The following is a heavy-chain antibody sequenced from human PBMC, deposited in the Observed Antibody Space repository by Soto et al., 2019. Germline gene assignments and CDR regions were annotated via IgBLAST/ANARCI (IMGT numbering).Heavy chain of an antibody. J-gene: IGHJ5*02. D-gene: IGHD6-13*01. V-gene: IGHV2-70*01. CDR1: GFSLSTSGMC. CDR2: IDWDDVK. CDR3: LRCLGAVSSWSPNLENWFDP. Sequence: SGFSLSTSGMCVSWIRQPPGKALEWLALIDWDDVKYYSFSLLIRLTNSKDTSKYHVYLTMNNMKTLDTATYFCLRCLGAVSSWSPNLENWFDPWGQGTLVTVSS.